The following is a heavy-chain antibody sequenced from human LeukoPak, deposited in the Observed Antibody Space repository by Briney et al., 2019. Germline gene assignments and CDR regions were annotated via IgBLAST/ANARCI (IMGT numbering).Heavy chain of an antibody. J-gene: IGHJ4*02. CDR3: ARDYRRFDY. V-gene: IGHV3-48*04. CDR2: ISSSSSTI. Sequence: GGSLRLSCAASGFTFSSYSMNWVRQAPGRGLEWVSYISSSSSTIYYADSVKGRFTISRDNAKNSLYLQMNSLRAEDTAVYYCARDYRRFDYWGQGTLVTVSS. D-gene: IGHD5-24*01. CDR1: GFTFSSYS.